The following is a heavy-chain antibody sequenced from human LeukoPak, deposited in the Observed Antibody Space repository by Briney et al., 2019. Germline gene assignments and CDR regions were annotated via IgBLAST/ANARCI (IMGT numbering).Heavy chain of an antibody. Sequence: SVKVSCKASGGTFTSYAISWLRQAPGQGLEWLGRIVPIVGIANYAQNFQGRVTIPADKSTSTAYMELSSLRSEDTAVYYCARSIVVVTAMPKYYFDYWGQGTLVPVSS. CDR2: IVPIVGIA. CDR3: ARSIVVVTAMPKYYFDY. J-gene: IGHJ4*02. V-gene: IGHV1-69*04. D-gene: IGHD2-21*02. CDR1: GGTFTSYA.